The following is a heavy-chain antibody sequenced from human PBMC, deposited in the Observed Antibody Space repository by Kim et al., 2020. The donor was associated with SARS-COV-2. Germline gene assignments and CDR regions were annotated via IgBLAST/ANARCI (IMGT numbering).Heavy chain of an antibody. J-gene: IGHJ4*02. CDR2: YTSWRT. D-gene: IGHD3-16*02. Sequence: YTSWRTTYTPSLHSRVTMSVDMSKNQFYLKLSSVTAADTAVYYCASALGHWGQGTLVTVSS. CDR3: ASALGH. V-gene: IGHV4-4*07.